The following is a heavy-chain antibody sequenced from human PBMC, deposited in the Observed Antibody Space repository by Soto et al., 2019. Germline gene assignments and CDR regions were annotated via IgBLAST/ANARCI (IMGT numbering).Heavy chain of an antibody. J-gene: IGHJ6*02. CDR3: GTTTGDYYGMDV. CDR1: GYSFSSHW. V-gene: IGHV5-51*01. Sequence: RGESLKISCEGSGYSFSSHWIAWVRQMPGKGLEWMGIIYPGDSDTRYSPSFQGQVTISADKSISTAYLQWSSLKASDTAMYYCGTTTGDYYGMDVWGQGTTVTVSS. CDR2: IYPGDSDT. D-gene: IGHD2-2*01.